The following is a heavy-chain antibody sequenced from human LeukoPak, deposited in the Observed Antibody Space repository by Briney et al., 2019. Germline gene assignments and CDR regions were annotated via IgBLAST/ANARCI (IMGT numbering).Heavy chain of an antibody. V-gene: IGHV3-48*02. J-gene: IGHJ6*02. Sequence: GGSLRLSCAASGFTFISHSMNWVRQTPGKGLEWVSYISSGSSARYYADSVKGRFTISRDSAKNSLYLQMSSLRDEDTAVYYCARDAGNSGYGMDVWGQGTTVTVSS. CDR1: GFTFISHS. CDR2: ISSGSSAR. D-gene: IGHD5-12*01. CDR3: ARDAGNSGYGMDV.